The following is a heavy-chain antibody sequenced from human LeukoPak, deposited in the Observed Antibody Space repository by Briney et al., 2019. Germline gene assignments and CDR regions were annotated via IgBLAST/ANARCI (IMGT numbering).Heavy chain of an antibody. D-gene: IGHD1-26*01. J-gene: IGHJ5*02. CDR2: ISAGGGST. CDR1: GLITNDYA. Sequence: GGSPRLSCAAPGLITNDYAIHWVRQAPGKGLEWVSLISAGGGSTFYADSVRGRFTISRDNSKNSLYLQMSSLRIEDTALYFCVRERETSGWFDHWGQGTLVTVSS. V-gene: IGHV3-43*02. CDR3: VRERETSGWFDH.